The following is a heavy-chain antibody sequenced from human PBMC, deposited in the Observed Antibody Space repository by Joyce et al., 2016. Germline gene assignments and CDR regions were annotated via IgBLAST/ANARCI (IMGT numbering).Heavy chain of an antibody. CDR2: IDHDGTNI. Sequence: EVQLVESGGGLVQPGGSLKLSCSASGFTFNRHLMHWVRQAPGKGPVWFSGIDHDGTNIRYAGFVDGRFIISRDNAKNTLYLQLTNLRVEDTAIYYCATIFGVFVSDSFDNWGQGTLVTVSS. J-gene: IGHJ4*02. CDR1: GFTFNRHL. CDR3: ATIFGVFVSDSFDN. D-gene: IGHD3-3*01. V-gene: IGHV3-74*01.